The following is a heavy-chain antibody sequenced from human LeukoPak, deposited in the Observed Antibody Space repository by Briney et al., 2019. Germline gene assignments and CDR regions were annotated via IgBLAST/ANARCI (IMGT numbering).Heavy chain of an antibody. CDR2: INSDGSST. V-gene: IGHV3-74*01. D-gene: IGHD2-2*01. J-gene: IGHJ6*04. CDR1: GFTFSSYW. CDR3: ARVDCSSTSCYEPYYYYGMDV. Sequence: GGSLRLSCAASGFTFSSYWMHWVRQAPGKGLVWVSRINSDGSSTSYADSVKGRFTISRDNAKNTLYLQMNSLRAEDTAVYYCARVDCSSTSCYEPYYYYGMDVWGKGTTVTVSS.